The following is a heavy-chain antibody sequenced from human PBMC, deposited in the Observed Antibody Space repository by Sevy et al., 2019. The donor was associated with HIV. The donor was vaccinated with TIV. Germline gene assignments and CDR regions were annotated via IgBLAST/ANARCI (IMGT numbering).Heavy chain of an antibody. CDR2: ISYDGSNK. J-gene: IGHJ4*02. V-gene: IGHV3-30-3*01. CDR1: VFTFSSYA. CDR3: ARGAYYYDSSSSENEVDY. D-gene: IGHD3-22*01. Sequence: GGSLRLSCAASVFTFSSYAMHWVRQAPGKGLEWVAVISYDGSNKYYADSVKGRFTISRDNSKNTLYLQMNSLRAEDTAVYYCARGAYYYDSSSSENEVDYWGQGTLVTVSS.